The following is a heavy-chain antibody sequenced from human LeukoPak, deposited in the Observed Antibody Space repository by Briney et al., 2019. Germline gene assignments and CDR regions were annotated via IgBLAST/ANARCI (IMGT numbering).Heavy chain of an antibody. V-gene: IGHV1-18*01. CDR3: ARDINGYYYDSHGYYPTDL. Sequence: GASVTVSCKASGYIFTSYGISWVRQAPGQGLEWTGWISVYNGNTNYPQRLQGRVTMTTDTSTTTAYMELRSLRSDDTAVYYCARDINGYYYDSHGYYPTDLWGQGTLVTVSS. D-gene: IGHD3-22*01. CDR1: GYIFTSYG. CDR2: ISVYNGNT. J-gene: IGHJ5*02.